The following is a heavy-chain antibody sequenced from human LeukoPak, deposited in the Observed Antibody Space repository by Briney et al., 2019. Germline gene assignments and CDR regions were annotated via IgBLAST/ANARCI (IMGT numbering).Heavy chain of an antibody. D-gene: IGHD4-17*01. CDR1: GYTFTSYD. CDR3: ATQYYGDYADFDY. V-gene: IGHV1-3*01. Sequence: ASVKVSCKASGYTFTSYDINWVRQAPGQRLEWMGWINAGNGNTKYSQKFQGRVTITRDTSASTAYMELSSLRSEDTAVYYCATQYYGDYADFDYWGQGTLVTVSS. CDR2: INAGNGNT. J-gene: IGHJ4*02.